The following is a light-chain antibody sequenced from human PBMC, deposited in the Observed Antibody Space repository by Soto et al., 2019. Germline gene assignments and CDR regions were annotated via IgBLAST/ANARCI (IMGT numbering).Light chain of an antibody. J-gene: IGKJ1*01. CDR2: GAS. Sequence: IVVTQSPSTLSVSPGERATLSCRASQSISSYLAWYQQKPGQAPRLLIYGASNRATGIPDRFSGSGSGTEFTLTISSLQPDDFATYYCQHYNSYSEAFGQGTKVDIK. CDR1: QSISSY. CDR3: QHYNSYSEA. V-gene: IGKV3D-15*01.